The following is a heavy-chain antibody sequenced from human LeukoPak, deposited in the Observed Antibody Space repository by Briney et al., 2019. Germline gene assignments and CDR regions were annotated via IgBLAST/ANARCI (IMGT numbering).Heavy chain of an antibody. J-gene: IGHJ2*01. Sequence: ASVKVSCKASGGTFSSYAISWVRQAPGQGLEWMGGIIPIFGTANYAQKFQGRVTITADESTSTAYMELSSLRSEDTAVYYCAREAGCGGDCYGPYFDLWGRGTLVTVSS. D-gene: IGHD2-21*02. V-gene: IGHV1-69*01. CDR3: AREAGCGGDCYGPYFDL. CDR1: GGTFSSYA. CDR2: IIPIFGTA.